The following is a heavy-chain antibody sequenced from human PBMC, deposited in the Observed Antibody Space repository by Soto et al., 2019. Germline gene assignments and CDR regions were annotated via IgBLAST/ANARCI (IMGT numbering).Heavy chain of an antibody. CDR1: GYTFTSYG. Sequence: ASVKVSCKASGYTFTSYGISWVRQAPGQGLEWMGWISAYNGNTNYAQKLQGRVTMTTDTSTSTVYMELSSLRSEDTAVYYCARTMIYDAFDIWGQGTMVTVSS. V-gene: IGHV1-18*01. J-gene: IGHJ3*02. CDR2: ISAYNGNT. D-gene: IGHD3-22*01. CDR3: ARTMIYDAFDI.